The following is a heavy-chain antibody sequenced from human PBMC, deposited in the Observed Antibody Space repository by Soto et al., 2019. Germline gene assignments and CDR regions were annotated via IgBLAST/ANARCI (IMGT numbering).Heavy chain of an antibody. CDR3: ARATYYDFWSGYYTGGSHFYFDY. CDR2: INHSGST. D-gene: IGHD3-3*01. Sequence: PSETLSLTCAVYGGSFSVYYWSWIRQPPGKGLEWIGEINHSGSTNYNPSLKSRVTISVDTSKNQFSLKLSSVTAADTAVYYCARATYYDFWSGYYTGGSHFYFDYWGQGTLVTVSS. J-gene: IGHJ4*02. V-gene: IGHV4-34*01. CDR1: GGSFSVYY.